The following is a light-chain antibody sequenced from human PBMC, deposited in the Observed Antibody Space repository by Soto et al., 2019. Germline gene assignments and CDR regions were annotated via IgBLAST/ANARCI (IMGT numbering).Light chain of an antibody. V-gene: IGLV1-51*02. Sequence: QSVLTQPPSVSAAPGQKVTISCSGSSSNIGNNYVSWYQKLPGTAPKLLIYENNKRPSGIPDRLSGSKSGTSATLGITGLRTGDEADYYCGTWDSSLSAWVFGGGTKVTVL. J-gene: IGLJ3*02. CDR2: ENN. CDR3: GTWDSSLSAWV. CDR1: SSNIGNNY.